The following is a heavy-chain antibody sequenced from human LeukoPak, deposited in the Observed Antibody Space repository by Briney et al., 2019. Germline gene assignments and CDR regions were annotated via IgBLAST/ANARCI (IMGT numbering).Heavy chain of an antibody. V-gene: IGHV1-18*01. CDR2: ISAYNGNT. D-gene: IGHD5-18*01. Sequence: ASVKVSCKASGYTFTSYGISWVRQAPGQGLEWMGWISAYNGNTNYAQKLQGRVTMTTDTSTSTAYMELRSLRSDDTAVYYCARAEAYTANNWFDPWGQGTLVTVSS. CDR3: ARAEAYTANNWFDP. J-gene: IGHJ5*02. CDR1: GYTFTSYG.